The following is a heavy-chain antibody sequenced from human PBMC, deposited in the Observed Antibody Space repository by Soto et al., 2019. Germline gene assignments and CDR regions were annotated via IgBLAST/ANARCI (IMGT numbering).Heavy chain of an antibody. CDR2: IGASGGST. CDR1: GFSFGNFG. V-gene: IGHV3-23*01. CDR3: AKDVTIFLVWDAFDL. Sequence: GGSLRLSCAASGFSFGNFGMHWVRQAPGKGLEWVSVIGASGGSTYYADSVKGRFTISRHNSQNTLYLQMSSLRAEDTAIYYCAKDVTIFLVWDAFDLWGQGTMVTVSS. D-gene: IGHD3-9*01. J-gene: IGHJ3*01.